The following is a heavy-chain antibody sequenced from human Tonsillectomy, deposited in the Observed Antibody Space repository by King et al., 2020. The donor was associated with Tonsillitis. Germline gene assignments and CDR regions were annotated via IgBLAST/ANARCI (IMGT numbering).Heavy chain of an antibody. V-gene: IGHV4-30-2*01. Sequence: QLQESGSGLVKPAQTLSLTCAVSGGSLKSGDYSWSWIRQPPGKGLEWIGYIFHRGNTYYSPSLQSRSTISVDRSKNQFSLTLTSVTAADTAVYYCARGGAGDHFDYWGQGILVTVSS. CDR3: ARGGAGDHFDY. J-gene: IGHJ4*02. CDR2: IFHRGNT. CDR1: GGSLKSGDYS. D-gene: IGHD3-16*01.